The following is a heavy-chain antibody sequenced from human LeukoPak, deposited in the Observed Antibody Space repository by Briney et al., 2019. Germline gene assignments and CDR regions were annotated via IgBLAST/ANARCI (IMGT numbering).Heavy chain of an antibody. CDR1: GYTFTTYA. V-gene: IGHV1-3*01. J-gene: IGHJ5*02. D-gene: IGHD3-22*01. CDR3: ARFTMTRGWFDP. CDR2: INAGNGNT. Sequence: ASVKVSCMASGYTFTTYAMHWVRQAPGQRLEWMGWINAGNGNTKYSQKFQGRVTITRDTSASKAYMELSSLRSEDTAIYYCARFTMTRGWFDPWGQGTLVTVSS.